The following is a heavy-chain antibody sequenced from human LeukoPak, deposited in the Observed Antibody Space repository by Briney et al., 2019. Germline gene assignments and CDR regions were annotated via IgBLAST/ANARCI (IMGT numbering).Heavy chain of an antibody. D-gene: IGHD6-13*01. V-gene: IGHV3-21*04. CDR1: GFTFSSYS. CDR2: ISSSSSYI. J-gene: IGHJ4*02. CDR3: AKSKAASGRQLAFDY. Sequence: GGSLRLSCAASGFTFSSYSMNWVRQAPGKGLEWVSSISSSSSYIYYADSVKGRFTISRDNAKNSLYLQMNSLRAEDTALYYCAKSKAASGRQLAFDYWGQGTLVTVSS.